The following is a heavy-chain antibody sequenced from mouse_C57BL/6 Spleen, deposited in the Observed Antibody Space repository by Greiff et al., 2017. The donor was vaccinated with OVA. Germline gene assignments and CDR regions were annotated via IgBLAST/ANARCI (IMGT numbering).Heavy chain of an antibody. Sequence: QVQLQQPGAELVKPGASVKLSCKASGYTFTSYWMQWVKQRPGQGLEWIGEIDPSDSYTNYNQKFKGKATLTVDTSSSTAYMQLSSLTSEDSAVYYCARSELGLYAMDYWGQGTSVTVSS. V-gene: IGHV1-50*01. CDR2: IDPSDSYT. D-gene: IGHD4-1*01. J-gene: IGHJ4*01. CDR3: ARSELGLYAMDY. CDR1: GYTFTSYW.